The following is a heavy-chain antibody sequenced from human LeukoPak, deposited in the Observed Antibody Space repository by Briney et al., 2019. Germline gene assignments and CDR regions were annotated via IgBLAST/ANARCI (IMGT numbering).Heavy chain of an antibody. CDR1: NGSIGSYY. V-gene: IGHV4-59*08. CDR2: IFHSGST. CDR3: ARRRIYYHFDY. Sequence: SETLSLTCTVSNGSIGSYYWTWIRPPPGKGLEWIGYIFHSGSTKYNPSIKSRVTIAVDTSRTQFSLKLTSITAADTAVYYCARRRIYYHFDYWGQGALVTVSS. D-gene: IGHD3-22*01. J-gene: IGHJ4*02.